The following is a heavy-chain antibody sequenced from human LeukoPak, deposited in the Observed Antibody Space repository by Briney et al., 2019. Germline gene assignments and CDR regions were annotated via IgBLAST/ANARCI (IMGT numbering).Heavy chain of an antibody. D-gene: IGHD5-12*01. CDR2: IYYSGST. CDR3: ARDSHSGYDYGIAFNI. Sequence: PSETLSLTCTVSGGSISSSSYYWGWIRQPPGKGLEWIGSIYYSGSTYYNPSLKSRVTISVDTSKNQFSLKLSSVTAADTAVYYCARDSHSGYDYGIAFNIWGQGTMVTVSS. CDR1: GGSISSSSYY. V-gene: IGHV4-39*07. J-gene: IGHJ3*02.